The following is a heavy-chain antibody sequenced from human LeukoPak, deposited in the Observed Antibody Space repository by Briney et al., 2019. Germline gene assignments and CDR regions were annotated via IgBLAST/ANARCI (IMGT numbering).Heavy chain of an antibody. CDR3: ARGRRYSGYDSGFDY. Sequence: SETLSLTCTVSGGSISSYYWSRIRQPAGKGLEWIGRIYTSGSTNYNPSLKSRVTMSVDTSKNQFSLKLSSVTAADTAVYYCARGRRYSGYDSGFDYWGQGTLVTVSS. V-gene: IGHV4-4*07. D-gene: IGHD5-12*01. CDR2: IYTSGST. J-gene: IGHJ4*02. CDR1: GGSISSYY.